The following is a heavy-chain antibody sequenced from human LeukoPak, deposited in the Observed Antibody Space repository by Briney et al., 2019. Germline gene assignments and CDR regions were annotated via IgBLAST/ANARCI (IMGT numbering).Heavy chain of an antibody. J-gene: IGHJ4*02. CDR2: INHSGST. Sequence: SETLSLTCAVYGGSFSGYYWSWIRQPPGKGLEWIGEINHSGSTNYNPSLKSRVTISVDTSKNQLSLKLSSVTAADTAVYYCARGRYSSSWYRLGFDYWGQGTLVTVSS. D-gene: IGHD6-13*01. CDR1: GGSFSGYY. CDR3: ARGRYSSSWYRLGFDY. V-gene: IGHV4-34*01.